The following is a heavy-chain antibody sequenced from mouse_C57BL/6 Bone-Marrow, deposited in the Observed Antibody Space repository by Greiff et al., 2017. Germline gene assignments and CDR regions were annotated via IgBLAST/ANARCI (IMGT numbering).Heavy chain of an antibody. CDR3: ARRHYYGTLFAY. Sequence: VKLVESGGGLVKPGGSLKLSCAASGFTFSSYTMSWVRQTPEKRLEWVATISGGGGNTYYPDSVKGRFTISRDNAKNTLYLQMSSLWSEDTALYYCARRHYYGTLFAYWGQGTLVTVSA. D-gene: IGHD1-1*01. V-gene: IGHV5-9*01. J-gene: IGHJ3*01. CDR2: ISGGGGNT. CDR1: GFTFSSYT.